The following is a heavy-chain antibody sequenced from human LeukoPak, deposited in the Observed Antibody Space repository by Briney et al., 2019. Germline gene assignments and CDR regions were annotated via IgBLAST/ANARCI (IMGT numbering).Heavy chain of an antibody. Sequence: PGGSLRLSCAASGFTFDDYGMSWVRQAPGKGLEWVANIKEDGSEKNYVDSVKGRFTISRDNAKNSLYLQMNRLRAEDTAVYYCATTLTNFYYYYYMDVWGKGTTVTVSS. CDR1: GFTFDDYG. V-gene: IGHV3-7*01. CDR2: IKEDGSEK. D-gene: IGHD4-17*01. J-gene: IGHJ6*03. CDR3: ATTLTNFYYYYYMDV.